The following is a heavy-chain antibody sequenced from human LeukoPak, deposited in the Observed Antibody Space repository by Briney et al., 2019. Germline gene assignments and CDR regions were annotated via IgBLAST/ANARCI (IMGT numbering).Heavy chain of an antibody. CDR2: IYYSGST. CDR1: SGSISSYY. D-gene: IGHD6-13*01. CDR3: ARSHSWYYFAY. J-gene: IGHJ4*02. Sequence: PSETLSLTCTVSSGSISSYYWSWIRQPPGKGLEWIGYIYYSGSTNYNPSLKSRVTISVDTSKNQFSLNLSSVTAADTAVYYCARSHSWYYFAYWGQGTLVTVSS. V-gene: IGHV4-59*01.